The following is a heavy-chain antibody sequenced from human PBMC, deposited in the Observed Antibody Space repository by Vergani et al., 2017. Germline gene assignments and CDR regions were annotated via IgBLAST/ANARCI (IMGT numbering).Heavy chain of an antibody. Sequence: EVQLVQSGAEVKKPGESLRISCKGSGYSFTSYWIGWVRQMPGKGLEWMGIIYPGDSDTRYSPSFQGQVTISADKSISTAYLQWSSLKASDTAMYYCARLRRISSYSSGWGDWVARGGRGTLVTVSS. CDR2: IYPGDSDT. CDR3: ARLRRISSYSSGWGDWVAR. D-gene: IGHD6-19*01. J-gene: IGHJ4*02. V-gene: IGHV5-51*01. CDR1: GYSFTSYW.